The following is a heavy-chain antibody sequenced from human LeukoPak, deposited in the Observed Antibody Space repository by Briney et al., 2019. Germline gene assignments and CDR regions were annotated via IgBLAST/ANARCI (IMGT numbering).Heavy chain of an antibody. CDR2: IYYSGST. V-gene: IGHV4-59*12. CDR3: ARDPGGYDSFAAFDI. Sequence: PSETLSLTCFVSGDSISGYYWSWIRQPPGKGLEWIGYIYYSGSTNYNPSLKSRVTISVDTSKNQFSLQLNSVTPEDTAVYYCARDPGGYDSFAAFDIWGQGTMVTVSS. CDR1: GDSISGYY. J-gene: IGHJ3*02. D-gene: IGHD5-12*01.